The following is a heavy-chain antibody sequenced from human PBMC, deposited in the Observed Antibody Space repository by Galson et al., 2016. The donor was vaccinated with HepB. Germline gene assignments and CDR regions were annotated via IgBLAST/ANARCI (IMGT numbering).Heavy chain of an antibody. J-gene: IGHJ4*02. V-gene: IGHV3-30*03. D-gene: IGHD2-2*01. Sequence: SLRLSCAASGFTFSSYGLHWVRQAPGKGLEWVAVISSDGSDKLYVDSVKGRFTISRDNSKNTLYLQKSSLRAEDTAVYYCARVRCSSSCKLPFYWGQGTLVTVSS. CDR1: GFTFSSYG. CDR2: ISSDGSDK. CDR3: ARVRCSSSCKLPFY.